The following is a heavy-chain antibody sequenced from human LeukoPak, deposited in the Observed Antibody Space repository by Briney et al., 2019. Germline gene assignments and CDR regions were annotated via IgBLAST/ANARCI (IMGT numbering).Heavy chain of an antibody. J-gene: IGHJ3*02. CDR2: IKSKTDGGTT. V-gene: IGHV3-15*01. Sequence: GGSLRLSCAASGFTFSNAWMSWVRQAPGKGLEWVGRIKSKTDGGTTDYAAPVKGRFTISRDDSKNTLYLQMNSLRVEDTAVYYCARDRGGYPGAGQPLDIWGQGTRVTVSS. CDR1: GFTFSNAW. D-gene: IGHD1-26*01. CDR3: ARDRGGYPGAGQPLDI.